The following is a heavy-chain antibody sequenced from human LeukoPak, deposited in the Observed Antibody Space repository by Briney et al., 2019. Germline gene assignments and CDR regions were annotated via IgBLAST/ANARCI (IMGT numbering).Heavy chain of an antibody. CDR2: INTDGSST. CDR3: ARESGIAAALDL. D-gene: IGHD6-13*01. V-gene: IGHV3-74*01. J-gene: IGHJ5*02. CDR1: GFTFSSYW. Sequence: GGSLRLSCAASGFTFSSYWMHWVRQAPGKGLVWVSRINTDGSSTSYADSVKGRFTISRDNAKNTLYLQMNSLRVGNTAVYYCARESGIAAALDLWGQGTLVTVSS.